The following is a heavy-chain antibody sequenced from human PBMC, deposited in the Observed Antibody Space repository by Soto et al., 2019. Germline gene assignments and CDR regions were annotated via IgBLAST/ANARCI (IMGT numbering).Heavy chain of an antibody. V-gene: IGHV1-18*01. CDR2: ISAYNGNT. Sequence: QVQLVQSGAEVKKPGASVKVSCKASGYTFTSYGISWVRQAPGQGLEWMGWISAYNGNTNYAQKLQGRVNMTTDTSESTAYMELKSLRSGDTAVYYCAGGGFGEFVYYFYYWGQGTLVTVSS. CDR3: AGGGFGEFVYYFYY. D-gene: IGHD3-10*01. CDR1: GYTFTSYG. J-gene: IGHJ4*02.